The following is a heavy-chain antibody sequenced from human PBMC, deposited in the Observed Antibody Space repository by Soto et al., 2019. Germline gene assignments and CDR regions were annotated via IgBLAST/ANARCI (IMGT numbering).Heavy chain of an antibody. V-gene: IGHV1-2*04. CDR3: ARDGKKLGDGAFDI. D-gene: IGHD7-27*01. Sequence: ASVKVSCKASGYTFTGYYMHWVRQAPGQGLEWMGWINPNSGGTNYAQKFQGWVTMTRDTSISTAYMELSRLRSDDTAVYYCARDGKKLGDGAFDIWGQGTMVTVSS. J-gene: IGHJ3*02. CDR2: INPNSGGT. CDR1: GYTFTGYY.